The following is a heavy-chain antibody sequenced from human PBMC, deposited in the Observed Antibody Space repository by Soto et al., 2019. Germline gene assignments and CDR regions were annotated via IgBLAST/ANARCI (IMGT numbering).Heavy chain of an antibody. CDR1: GFTFSSYD. CDR3: ARAAGYSYGSYYYYYGMDV. V-gene: IGHV3-13*01. J-gene: IGHJ6*02. Sequence: EVQLVESGGGLVQPGGSLRLSCAASGFTFSSYDMHWVRQATGKGLEWVSVIGTAGDTYYPGSVKGRFTISRENAKNSFYLQMNSLRAEDTAVYYCARAAGYSYGSYYYYYGMDVWGQGPTFTVSS. CDR2: IGTAGDT. D-gene: IGHD5-18*01.